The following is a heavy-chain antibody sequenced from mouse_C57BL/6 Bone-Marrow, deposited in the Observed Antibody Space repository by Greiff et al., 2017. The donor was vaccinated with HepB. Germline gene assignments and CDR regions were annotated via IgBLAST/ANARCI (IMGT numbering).Heavy chain of an antibody. V-gene: IGHV1-82*01. CDR3: ARGAYSWFAY. J-gene: IGHJ3*01. D-gene: IGHD1-1*01. CDR1: GYAFSSSW. CDR2: IYPGDGDT. Sequence: QVQLQQSGPELVKPGASVKISCKASGYAFSSSWMNWVKQRPGKGLEWIGRIYPGDGDTKYNGKFKGKATLTADKSSSTAYMQLSSLTSEDSAVYFCARGAYSWFAYWGQGTLVSVSA.